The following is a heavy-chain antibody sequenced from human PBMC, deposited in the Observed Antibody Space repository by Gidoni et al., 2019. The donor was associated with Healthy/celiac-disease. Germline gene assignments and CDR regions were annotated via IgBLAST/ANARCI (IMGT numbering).Heavy chain of an antibody. J-gene: IGHJ4*02. CDR3: ARDGYSSGWYFDY. D-gene: IGHD6-19*01. CDR2: ISSSSSYI. V-gene: IGHV3-21*01. Sequence: EVQLVESGGGLVKPGGSLILSCAASVFTFSSYSMNWVRQATGKGLEWVSSISSSSSYIYYADSVKGRFTISRDNAKNSLYLKMNSLRAEDTAVYYCARDGYSSGWYFDYWGQGTLVTGSS. CDR1: VFTFSSYS.